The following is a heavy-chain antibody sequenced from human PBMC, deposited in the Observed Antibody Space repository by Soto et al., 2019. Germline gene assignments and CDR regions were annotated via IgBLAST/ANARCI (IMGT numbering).Heavy chain of an antibody. Sequence: QITLNESGPTQVKPRQTLTLTCTFSGFPLTTSGVGVGWIRQSPGKAPEWLALIYWGDDKPYSPSLKSRLTNTKDTSKNQVVLTMADLDPADTATYYCAHRVLRTVFGLVTTTAIYFDFWGQGTPVAVSS. CDR3: AHRVLRTVFGLVTTTAIYFDF. J-gene: IGHJ4*02. V-gene: IGHV2-5*02. CDR2: IYWGDDK. D-gene: IGHD3-3*01. CDR1: GFPLTTSGVG.